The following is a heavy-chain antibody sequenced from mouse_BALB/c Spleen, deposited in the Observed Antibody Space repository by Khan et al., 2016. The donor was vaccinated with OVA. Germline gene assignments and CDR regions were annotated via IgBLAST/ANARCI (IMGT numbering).Heavy chain of an antibody. CDR1: GFTFSSYS. V-gene: IGHV5-6*01. Sequence: EVELVESGGDLVKPGGSLKLSCAASGFTFSSYSMSWVRQILDKRQEWVATLISGGDYTYYPASVKGRFSISRDNAKNTLYLQLSSLKSEDTAMYYCASHLTGSFAYWGQGTMVTVSA. D-gene: IGHD4-1*01. CDR2: LISGGDYT. CDR3: ASHLTGSFAY. J-gene: IGHJ3*01.